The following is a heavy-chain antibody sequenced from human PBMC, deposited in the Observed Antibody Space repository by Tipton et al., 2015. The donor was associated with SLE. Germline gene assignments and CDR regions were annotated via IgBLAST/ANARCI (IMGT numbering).Heavy chain of an antibody. Sequence: SLRLSCAAPGFTFSNYWMNWVRQAPGKGLEWVANIKQDGSERYYVDSVEGRFAISRDNAKNSLFLQMDSLRAEDTAVYYCARPATTVVPDYWGRGTLVTVSS. CDR3: ARPATTVVPDY. V-gene: IGHV3-7*01. D-gene: IGHD3-10*01. J-gene: IGHJ4*02. CDR2: IKQDGSER. CDR1: GFTFSNYW.